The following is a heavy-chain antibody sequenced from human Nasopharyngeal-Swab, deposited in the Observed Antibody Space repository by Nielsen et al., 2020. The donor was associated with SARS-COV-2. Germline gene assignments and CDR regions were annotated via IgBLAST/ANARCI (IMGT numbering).Heavy chain of an antibody. J-gene: IGHJ4*02. D-gene: IGHD3-3*01. Sequence: GGSLRLSCAASGFTFDDYGMHWVRHAPGKGLEWVSGISWDGLTIGYADSVKGRFTISRDNAKNSLYLQMNSLRVEDMAFYYCAKATNARYDFWSGSFDYWGQGTLVTVSS. V-gene: IGHV3-9*03. CDR2: ISWDGLTI. CDR1: GFTFDDYG. CDR3: AKATNARYDFWSGSFDY.